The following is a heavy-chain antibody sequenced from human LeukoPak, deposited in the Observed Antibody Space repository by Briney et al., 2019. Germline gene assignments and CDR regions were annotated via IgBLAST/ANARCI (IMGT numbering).Heavy chain of an antibody. CDR2: IYYSWST. V-gene: IGHV4-39*01. Sequence: SETLSLTCTVSGGSISSSSYYWGWIRQPQGKGVEGIESIYYSWSTYYNPSLKSRVTISVDTSKNQFSLNLSSVTAADTAVYYCARGYYDSSGYYWYFDYWGQGTLVTVSS. D-gene: IGHD3-22*01. CDR1: GGSISSSSYY. J-gene: IGHJ4*02. CDR3: ARGYYDSSGYYWYFDY.